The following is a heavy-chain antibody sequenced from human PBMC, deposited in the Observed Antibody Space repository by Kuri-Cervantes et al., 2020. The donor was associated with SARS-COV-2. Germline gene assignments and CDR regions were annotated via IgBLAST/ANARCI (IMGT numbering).Heavy chain of an antibody. J-gene: IGHJ4*02. CDR1: GFTFRSYW. Sequence: GESLKISCAASGFTFRSYWMSWVRQAPGKGLEWVANIKPDGSEKNYVDSVKGRFTISRDNAKNSLYLQMNSLRAEDTAVYYCAKERDSLRTSGIAAAGTGFDYWGQGTLVTVSS. D-gene: IGHD6-13*01. CDR3: AKERDSLRTSGIAAAGTGFDY. CDR2: IKPDGSEK. V-gene: IGHV3-7*01.